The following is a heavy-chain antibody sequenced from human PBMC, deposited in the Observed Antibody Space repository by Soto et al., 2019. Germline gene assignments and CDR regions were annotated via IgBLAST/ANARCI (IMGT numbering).Heavy chain of an antibody. V-gene: IGHV6-1*01. CDR2: TYYRSKWYY. CDR3: ARGEQYSGRIFDY. Sequence: SQTLSLTCVLTGDSVSSNSAGWSWVRQSPSRGLEWLGRTYYRSKWYYEYAVSVRGRITINPDTSKNQCSLQLNSVTPEDTAVYFCARGEQYSGRIFDYWGQGTLVTVSS. CDR1: GDSVSSNSAG. D-gene: IGHD1-26*01. J-gene: IGHJ4*01.